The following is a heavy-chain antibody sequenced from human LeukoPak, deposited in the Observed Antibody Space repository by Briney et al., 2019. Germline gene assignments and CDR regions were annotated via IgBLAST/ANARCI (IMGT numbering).Heavy chain of an antibody. CDR2: IYTSGST. V-gene: IGHV4-61*02. J-gene: IGHJ6*03. Sequence: SETLSLTCTVSGGSISSGSYYWSWIRQPAGKGLAWIGRIYTSGSTNYNPSLKSRVTISVDTSKNQFSLKLSSVTAADTAVYYCARGGWDSSRSYYYYYYMDVWGKGTTVTISS. CDR3: ARGGWDSSRSYYYYYYMDV. CDR1: GGSISSGSYY. D-gene: IGHD6-13*01.